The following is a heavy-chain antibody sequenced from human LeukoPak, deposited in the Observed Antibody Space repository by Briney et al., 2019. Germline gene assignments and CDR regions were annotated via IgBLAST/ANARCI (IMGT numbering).Heavy chain of an antibody. Sequence: GGSLRLSCAASGFTFSSYGMHWVRQAPGKGLEWVAFIRYDGSNKYYADSVKGRFTISRDNSKNTLYLQMNSLRAEDTAVYYCARGGLAGAAGGYYFDYWGQGTLVTVSS. CDR1: GFTFSSYG. CDR3: ARGGLAGAAGGYYFDY. V-gene: IGHV3-30*02. J-gene: IGHJ4*02. D-gene: IGHD1-14*01. CDR2: IRYDGSNK.